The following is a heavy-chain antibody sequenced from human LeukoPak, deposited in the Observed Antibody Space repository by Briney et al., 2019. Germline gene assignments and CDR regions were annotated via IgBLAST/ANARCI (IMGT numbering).Heavy chain of an antibody. J-gene: IGHJ5*02. CDR1: GGSISSGDHW. D-gene: IGHD3-10*01. CDR3: ARRWGSGSHSDWFDP. V-gene: IGHV4-30-4*01. Sequence: SETLSLTCPVSGGSISSGDHWWSWIRQPPGKDLEWIGYIYYSGSAGYNPYLKSRVTISVDTSKNQFSLKLTSVTAADTAVYYCARRWGSGSHSDWFDPWGQGTLVTVSS. CDR2: IYYSGSA.